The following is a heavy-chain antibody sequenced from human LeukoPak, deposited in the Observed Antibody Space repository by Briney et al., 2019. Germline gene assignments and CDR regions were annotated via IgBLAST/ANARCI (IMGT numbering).Heavy chain of an antibody. CDR2: IKSKTDGGTT. CDR3: TRIIKSGSFDY. Sequence: GGSLRLSCAASGFTFNNAWMSWVRQAPGKGLELVGRIKSKTDGGTTDYAAPVKGRFTISRDDSKNTLYLQMNSLKIEDTAVYYCTRIIKSGSFDYWGQGVLVTVSS. CDR1: GFTFNNAW. V-gene: IGHV3-15*01. D-gene: IGHD1-26*01. J-gene: IGHJ4*02.